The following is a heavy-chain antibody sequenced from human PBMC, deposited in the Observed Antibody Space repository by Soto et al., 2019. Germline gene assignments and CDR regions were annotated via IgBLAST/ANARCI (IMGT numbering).Heavy chain of an antibody. CDR1: GYSITAGGYY. Sequence: SETLSLTCFVSGYSITAGGYYWSWIRHHPGKGLEWIGSFYSSGSIIYNPSLRSRVSISGDTSSNQFSMSLTSVTAADTARYYCARMYSSGSGWFHHWDQGTLVTVSS. V-gene: IGHV4-31*03. J-gene: IGHJ5*02. D-gene: IGHD6-19*01. CDR3: ARMYSSGSGWFHH. CDR2: FYSSGSI.